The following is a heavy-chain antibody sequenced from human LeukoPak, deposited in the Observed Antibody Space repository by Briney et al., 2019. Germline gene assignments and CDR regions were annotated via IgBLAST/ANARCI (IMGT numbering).Heavy chain of an antibody. CDR1: GFTFSSYS. Sequence: PGGSLRLSCAASGFTFSSYSMNWVRQAPGKGLEWVSSISSSSYIYYADSVKGRFTISRDNAKNSLYLQMNSLRAEDTAVYYCARDAGYSSGWSTFDYWGQGTLVTVSS. CDR2: ISSSSYI. CDR3: ARDAGYSSGWSTFDY. V-gene: IGHV3-21*01. D-gene: IGHD6-19*01. J-gene: IGHJ4*02.